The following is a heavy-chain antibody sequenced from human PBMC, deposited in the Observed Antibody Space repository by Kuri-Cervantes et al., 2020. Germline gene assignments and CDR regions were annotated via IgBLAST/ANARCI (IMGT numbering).Heavy chain of an antibody. Sequence: SVKVSCKASGYTFTYRYLHWVRQAPGQALEWMGWITPFNGNTNYAQKFQGRVTITADKSTSTAYMELSSLRSEDTAVYYCARSLRFLEWNDAFDIWGQGTMVTVSS. CDR1: GYTFTYRY. J-gene: IGHJ3*02. V-gene: IGHV1-45*02. CDR2: ITPFNGNT. D-gene: IGHD3-3*01. CDR3: ARSLRFLEWNDAFDI.